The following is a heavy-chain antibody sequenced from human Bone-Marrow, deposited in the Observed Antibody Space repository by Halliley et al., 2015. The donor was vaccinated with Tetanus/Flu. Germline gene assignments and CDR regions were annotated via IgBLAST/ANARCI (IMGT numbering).Heavy chain of an antibody. Sequence: SGFTFDYYTMHWVRQVPGRGLEWVSLISWNGDTTDYADSVKGRFTISRDTSKSSLFLQMNSLRTEDIALYYCAGGNYLGGMDVWGQGTTVTVSS. D-gene: IGHD3-16*01. V-gene: IGHV3-43*01. J-gene: IGHJ6*02. CDR3: AGGNYLGGMDV. CDR2: ISWNGDTT. CDR1: GFTFDYYT.